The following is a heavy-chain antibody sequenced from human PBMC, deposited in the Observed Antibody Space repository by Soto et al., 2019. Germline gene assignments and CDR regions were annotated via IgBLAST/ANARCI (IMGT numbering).Heavy chain of an antibody. J-gene: IGHJ5*02. CDR3: ARGRSLKWNWFDP. V-gene: IGHV1-2*02. D-gene: IGHD2-15*01. CDR1: GYIFTGFY. CDR2: IFPNSGAT. Sequence: ASVKVSCKASGYIFTGFYLHWVRQAPGQGLEWMGWIFPNSGATNFAQKFQGRVTLARDTSIDTAYMDLTKLTSDDTAVYYCARGRSLKWNWFDPWGQGTLVTSPQ.